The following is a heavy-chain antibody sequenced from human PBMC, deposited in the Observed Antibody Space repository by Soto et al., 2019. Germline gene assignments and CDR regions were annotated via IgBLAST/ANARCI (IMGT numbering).Heavy chain of an antibody. D-gene: IGHD3-22*01. CDR1: GDSFSNHY. J-gene: IGHJ5*01. V-gene: IGHV4-59*11. CDR2: IFHSGIT. CDR3: ARDRYFYDSRGYYRTLDS. Sequence: QVQLQESGPRLVKPSETLSLSCTISGDSFSNHYWTWIRQSPGKGLEWIGYIFHSGITDYNPSVKSRVTISIDKSRSLFSLNLTSVTAADTAVYYCARDRYFYDSRGYYRTLDSWGQGTLVTVSS.